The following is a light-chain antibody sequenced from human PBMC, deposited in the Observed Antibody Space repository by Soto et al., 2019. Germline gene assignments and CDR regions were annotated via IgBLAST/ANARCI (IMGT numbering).Light chain of an antibody. CDR3: SSYSGSSNWV. J-gene: IGLJ3*02. CDR1: SSDVGGYNY. CDR2: EVS. V-gene: IGLV2-8*01. Sequence: QSALTQPPSASGSPGQSVAISYTGTSSDVGGYNYVSWYQHHPGKAPKLMIYEVSRRPSGVSDRFSGSKSGNTASLTVSGLQAEDEADYYCSSYSGSSNWVFGGGTKLTVL.